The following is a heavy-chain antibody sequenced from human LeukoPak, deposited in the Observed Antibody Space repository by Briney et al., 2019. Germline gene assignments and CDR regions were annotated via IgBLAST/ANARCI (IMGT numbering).Heavy chain of an antibody. D-gene: IGHD1-26*01. CDR1: GGSISSYY. CDR3: ARGHRWELLSYFDY. CDR2: IYYSGST. V-gene: IGHV4-59*01. J-gene: IGHJ4*02. Sequence: SETLSLTCTVSGGSISSYYWSWIRQPPGKGLEWIEYIYYSGSTNYNPSLKSRVTISVDTSKNQFSLKLSSVTAADTAVYYCARGHRWELLSYFDYWGQGTLVTVSS.